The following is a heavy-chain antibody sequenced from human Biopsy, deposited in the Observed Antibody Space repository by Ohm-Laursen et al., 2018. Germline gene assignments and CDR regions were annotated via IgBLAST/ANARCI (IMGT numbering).Heavy chain of an antibody. D-gene: IGHD3-10*01. CDR2: INPNSGAT. Sequence: AASVKVSCKASGYTSTGYHVHWVRQPPGQGLEWMGWINPNSGATNSAQKFRDRVTLTRGTSISAVYIDLRRLKSDDAAIYYCARDRMTDVFGGPTRTDVFDSWGQGTPVTVSS. CDR1: GYTSTGYH. J-gene: IGHJ4*02. CDR3: ARDRMTDVFGGPTRTDVFDS. V-gene: IGHV1-2*02.